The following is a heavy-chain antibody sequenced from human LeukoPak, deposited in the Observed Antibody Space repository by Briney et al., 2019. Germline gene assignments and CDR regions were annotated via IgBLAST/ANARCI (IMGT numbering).Heavy chain of an antibody. CDR2: ISGSGGST. CDR1: GFTFSRFS. V-gene: IGHV3-23*01. D-gene: IGHD6-13*01. CDR3: AKDRGAAAGLPDY. Sequence: GGSLRLSCAGSGFTFSRFSMIWVRQAPGKGLEWVSAISGSGGSTYYADSVKGRFTISRDNSKNTLYLQMNSLRAEDTAVYYCAKDRGAAAGLPDYWGQGTLVTVSS. J-gene: IGHJ4*02.